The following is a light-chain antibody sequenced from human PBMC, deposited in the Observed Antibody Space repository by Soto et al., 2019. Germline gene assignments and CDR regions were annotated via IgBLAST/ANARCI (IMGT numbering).Light chain of an antibody. Sequence: QSALTQPRSVSGSPGQSVTISCTGTSNDVGAYDYVSWYQQHPGKAPKLMLYDVIKRPSGVRDRFSGSKSANTASLTISGLQAEDEADYYCCSYAGSFTYIFGSGTKVTVL. V-gene: IGLV2-11*01. CDR1: SNDVGAYDY. J-gene: IGLJ1*01. CDR3: CSYAGSFTYI. CDR2: DVI.